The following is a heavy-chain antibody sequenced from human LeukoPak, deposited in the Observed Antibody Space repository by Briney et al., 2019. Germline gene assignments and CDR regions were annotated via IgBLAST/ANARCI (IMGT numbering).Heavy chain of an antibody. D-gene: IGHD3-10*01. Sequence: PGGSLRLSCSASGFSFRSYAMHWVRQAPGKGLAYVSAISSTGGTIYYADSVKARFTVSRDNSKNTLYLQMSSLRAEDTAVYYCVKDSRASGRGGDFDDWGQGTLVTASS. CDR3: VKDSRASGRGGDFDD. V-gene: IGHV3-64D*09. J-gene: IGHJ4*02. CDR2: ISSTGGTI. CDR1: GFSFRSYA.